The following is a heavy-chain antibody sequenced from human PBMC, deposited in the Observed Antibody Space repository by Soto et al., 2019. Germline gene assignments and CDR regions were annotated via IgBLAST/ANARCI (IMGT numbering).Heavy chain of an antibody. J-gene: IGHJ4*02. Sequence: PGGSLRLSCAASGFTFSSYGMHWVRQAPGKGLEWVAVISYDGSNKYYVDSAKGRFTISRDNANNTLFLQMSSLRAEDTAMYFCARDCPLRAGSDYWGQGTLVTVSS. D-gene: IGHD4-17*01. V-gene: IGHV3-30*03. CDR2: ISYDGSNK. CDR1: GFTFSSYG. CDR3: ARDCPLRAGSDY.